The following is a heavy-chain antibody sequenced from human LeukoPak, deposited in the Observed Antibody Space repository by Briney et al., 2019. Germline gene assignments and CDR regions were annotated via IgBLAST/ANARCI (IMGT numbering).Heavy chain of an antibody. J-gene: IGHJ4*02. V-gene: IGHV3-30*02. Sequence: GGSLRLSCAASGFTFSSYGMHWVRQAPGKGLEWVAFIRYDGSNKYYADSVKGRFTISRDNSKNTLYLQMSSLRAEDTAVYYCAKDDYGDYGLYDYWGQGTLVTVSS. CDR2: IRYDGSNK. D-gene: IGHD4-17*01. CDR1: GFTFSSYG. CDR3: AKDDYGDYGLYDY.